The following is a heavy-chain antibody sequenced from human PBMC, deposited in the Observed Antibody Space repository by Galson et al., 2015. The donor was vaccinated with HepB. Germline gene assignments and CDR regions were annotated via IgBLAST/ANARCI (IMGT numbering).Heavy chain of an antibody. D-gene: IGHD3-10*01. V-gene: IGHV3-48*04. J-gene: IGHJ5*01. CDR3: ARENIGELDS. CDR2: ISTSSNTV. Sequence: SLRLSCAASGFSFSGYSMNWIRQAPGKGLEWVSYISTSSNTVYYVDSVKDRFTISRDNAKNSLYLQMNSLRAEDTTLYYCARENIGELDSWGQGTLVTVSS. CDR1: GFSFSGYS.